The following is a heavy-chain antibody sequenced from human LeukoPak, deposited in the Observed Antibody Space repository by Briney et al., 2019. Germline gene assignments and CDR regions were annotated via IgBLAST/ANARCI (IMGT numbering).Heavy chain of an antibody. D-gene: IGHD4-17*01. Sequence: RSSETLSLTCTVSGGSISSYYWSRIRQPPGKGLEWIGYMYYSGSTNYNPSLKNRVTISVDTSKNQFSLKLSSVTAADTAVYYCASGSSTVKFYYGIDVWGRGTTVTVSS. CDR3: ASGSSTVKFYYGIDV. J-gene: IGHJ6*02. CDR1: GGSISSYY. V-gene: IGHV4-59*01. CDR2: MYYSGST.